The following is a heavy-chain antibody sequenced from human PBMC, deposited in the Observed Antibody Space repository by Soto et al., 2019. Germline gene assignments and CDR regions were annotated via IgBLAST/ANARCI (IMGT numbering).Heavy chain of an antibody. Sequence: QVQLQEPGPRLVEPSQTLSLTCTVSGGSISSGDYYWSWIRQPPGTGLEWIGHIYHSGSTYINPSLKSRVTTSVDMSKNQFSMKVNSVTAADPAVYYCARGPSGDKVDYWGQGTLVTVSS. J-gene: IGHJ4*02. CDR3: ARGPSGDKVDY. D-gene: IGHD1-26*01. CDR1: GGSISSGDYY. CDR2: IYHSGST. V-gene: IGHV4-30-4*01.